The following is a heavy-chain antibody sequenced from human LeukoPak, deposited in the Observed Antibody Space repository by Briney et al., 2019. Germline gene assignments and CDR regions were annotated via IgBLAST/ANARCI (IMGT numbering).Heavy chain of an antibody. V-gene: IGHV7-4-1*02. CDR3: ARVQDAYSYGFGDFDY. Sequence: SSVKVSCKASGYTFTGYYMHWGRQTPGQGLEWRGGINTNTGNPKYAQGFTGRFVCPLDTSVSTPYLQISSLKAQDTAVYYCARVQDAYSYGFGDFDYCVRGSLLSDSS. CDR1: GYTFTGYY. J-gene: IGHJ4*02. D-gene: IGHD5-18*01. CDR2: INTNTGNP.